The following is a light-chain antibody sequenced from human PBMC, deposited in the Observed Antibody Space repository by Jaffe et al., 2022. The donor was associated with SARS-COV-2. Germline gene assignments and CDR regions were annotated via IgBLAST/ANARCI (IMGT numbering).Light chain of an antibody. J-gene: IGLJ3*02. CDR3: CSYAGSYITWV. Sequence: QSALTQPASVSGSPGQSITISCTGTSSNVGGYNLVSWYQHYPGEAPKLIIYDDIKRPSGVSNRFSGSKSGNTASLTISGLQAADEADYYCCSYAGSYITWVFGGGTKVTVL. CDR2: DDI. V-gene: IGLV2-23*01. CDR1: SSNVGGYNL.